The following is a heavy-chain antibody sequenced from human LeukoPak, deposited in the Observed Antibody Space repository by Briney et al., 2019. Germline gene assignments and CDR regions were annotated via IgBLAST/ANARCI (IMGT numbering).Heavy chain of an antibody. D-gene: IGHD3-22*01. CDR1: GFTFSSYA. V-gene: IGHV3-30*04. J-gene: IGHJ4*02. CDR2: ISYDGSNK. CDR3: ARGSTMIVVAHPALVDY. Sequence: HPGGSLRLSCAASGFTFSSYAMHWVRQAPGKGLEWVAVISYDGSNKYYADPVKGRFTISRDNSKNTLYLQMNSLRAEDTAVYYCARGSTMIVVAHPALVDYWGQGTLVTVSS.